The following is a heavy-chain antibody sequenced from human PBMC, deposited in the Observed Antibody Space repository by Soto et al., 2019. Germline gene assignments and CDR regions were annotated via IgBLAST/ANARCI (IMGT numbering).Heavy chain of an antibody. D-gene: IGHD1-1*01. CDR2: ISAHNGNT. Sequence: QVHRVQSGAEVKKPGASVKVSCQGSGYAFTTYGITWVRQAPGQGLEWMGWISAHNGNTNYAQTLQGRVTVNRDTSTTTAYMELSSLRYDDTAVYYCARGRYGDYWGQGALVTVSS. CDR3: ARGRYGDY. J-gene: IGHJ4*02. V-gene: IGHV1-18*01. CDR1: GYAFTTYG.